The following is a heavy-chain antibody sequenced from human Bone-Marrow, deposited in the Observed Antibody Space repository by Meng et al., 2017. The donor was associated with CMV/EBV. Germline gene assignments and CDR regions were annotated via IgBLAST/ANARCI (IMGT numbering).Heavy chain of an antibody. Sequence: GGSLRLSCAASGFTFSNAWMSWVRQAPGKGLEWVGRIKSKTDGGTTDYAAPVKGRFTISRDDSKNTLYLQMNSLKTEDTAVYYCTTGFGELWESLDAFDIWGQGTMVNVAS. CDR2: IKSKTDGGTT. J-gene: IGHJ3*02. V-gene: IGHV3-15*01. CDR1: GFTFSNAW. D-gene: IGHD3-10*01. CDR3: TTGFGELWESLDAFDI.